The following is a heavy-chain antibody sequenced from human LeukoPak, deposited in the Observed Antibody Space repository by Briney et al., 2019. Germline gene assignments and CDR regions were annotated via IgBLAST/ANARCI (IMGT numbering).Heavy chain of an antibody. Sequence: GGSLRLSCAASGFTLDDYGMSWVRHAPGKGLEWVSGINWNGGSTGYADSVKGRFTISRDNAKNTLFLQMNSLRAEDTAVYYCASHKMPTVTTGNAFDIWGQGTMVTVSS. V-gene: IGHV3-20*04. CDR1: GFTLDDYG. D-gene: IGHD4-17*01. J-gene: IGHJ3*02. CDR3: ASHKMPTVTTGNAFDI. CDR2: INWNGGST.